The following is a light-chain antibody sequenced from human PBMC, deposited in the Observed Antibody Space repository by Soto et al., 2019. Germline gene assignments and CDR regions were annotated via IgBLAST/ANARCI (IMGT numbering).Light chain of an antibody. Sequence: PGTLSLSPGERATLSCRASQTVSSYLTWYQQRPGQAPRLLIYGASKRATGIPDRFSGSGSGTDFTLTISRLEPEDFALYYCQQYGTSPITFGQGTRLEIK. J-gene: IGKJ5*01. CDR3: QQYGTSPIT. CDR2: GAS. V-gene: IGKV3-20*01. CDR1: QTVSSY.